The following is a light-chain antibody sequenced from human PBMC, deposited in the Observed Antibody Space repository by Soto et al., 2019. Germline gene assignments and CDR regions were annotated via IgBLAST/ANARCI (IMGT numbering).Light chain of an antibody. J-gene: IGLJ1*01. CDR2: EVT. CDR1: SSEVCAYNY. CDR3: SSVTSRLNLV. Sequence: QSVRTQPVSISGSHVQSITLSCTGTSSEVCAYNYVSWYQQQPGKAPTLMISEVTNRPSGVSNSLSGSKXANTASLTISGPQEEDEADYYCSSVTSRLNLVFRTGTKSPS. V-gene: IGLV2-14*01.